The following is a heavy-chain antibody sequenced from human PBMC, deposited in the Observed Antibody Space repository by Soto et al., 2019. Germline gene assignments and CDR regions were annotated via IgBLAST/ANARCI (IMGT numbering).Heavy chain of an antibody. V-gene: IGHV4-4*02. CDR1: GGSIGSSNW. J-gene: IGHJ6*02. Sequence: SETLSLTCAVSGGSIGSSNWWSWVRQPPGKGLEWIGEIYHSGSTNYNPSLKSRVTISVDKSKNQFSLKLSSVTAADTAVYYCARVPPYSSGWYELNPYYYYGMDVWGQGTTVTVSS. CDR2: IYHSGST. D-gene: IGHD6-19*01. CDR3: ARVPPYSSGWYELNPYYYYGMDV.